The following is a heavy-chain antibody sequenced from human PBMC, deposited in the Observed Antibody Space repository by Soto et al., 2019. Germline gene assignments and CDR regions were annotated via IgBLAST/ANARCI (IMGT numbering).Heavy chain of an antibody. CDR3: ARGIEGWYQGRYYYGMDV. CDR2: FFYGGST. Sequence: QVQLQESGPGLVKPSETLSLTGTVSGGSVSSGSYYWSWIRRPPGKGLEWMGYFFYGGSTNYNPSLKSRVTISVDTSKNQFSLKLSSVTAADTAVYYCARGIEGWYQGRYYYGMDVWGQGTTVTVSS. J-gene: IGHJ6*02. V-gene: IGHV4-61*01. CDR1: GGSVSSGSYY. D-gene: IGHD6-19*01.